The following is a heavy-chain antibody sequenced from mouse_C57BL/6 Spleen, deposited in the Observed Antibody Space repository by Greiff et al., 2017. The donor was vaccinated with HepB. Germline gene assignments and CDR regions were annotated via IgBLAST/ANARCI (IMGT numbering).Heavy chain of an antibody. D-gene: IGHD3-3*01. Sequence: QVQLQQPGAELVRPGSSVKLSCKASGYTFTSYWMDWVKQRPGQGLEWIGNIYPSDSETHYNQKFKDKATLTVDKSSSTAYMQLSSLTSEDSAVYDCARERDQAWFAYWGQGTLVTVSA. CDR3: ARERDQAWFAY. CDR1: GYTFTSYW. J-gene: IGHJ3*01. V-gene: IGHV1-61*01. CDR2: IYPSDSET.